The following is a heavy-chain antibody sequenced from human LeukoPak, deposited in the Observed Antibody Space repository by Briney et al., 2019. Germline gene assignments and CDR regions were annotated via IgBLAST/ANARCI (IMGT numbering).Heavy chain of an antibody. V-gene: IGHV4-59*01. J-gene: IGHJ4*02. Sequence: PSETLSLTCTVSGGSISSYYWSWIRQPPGKGLEWIGYIYYSGSTNYNPSLRSRVTISVDTSKNQFSLKLSSVTAADTAVYYCARDDGSSWYDYWGQGTLVTVSS. CDR1: GGSISSYY. CDR3: ARDDGSSWYDY. CDR2: IYYSGST. D-gene: IGHD6-13*01.